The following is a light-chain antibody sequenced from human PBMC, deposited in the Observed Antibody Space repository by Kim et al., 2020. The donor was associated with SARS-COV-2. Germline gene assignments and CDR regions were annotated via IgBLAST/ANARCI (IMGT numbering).Light chain of an antibody. CDR1: RLGHKY. CDR3: QAWDCSTAV. Sequence: SYELTQPPSVSVSPGQTASITCSGDRLGHKYVCWYQQKPGQSPVLVVYQDNKRPSGIPERFSGSNSGNTATLTISGTQAMDEADYYCQAWDCSTAVFGGG. V-gene: IGLV3-1*01. J-gene: IGLJ3*02. CDR2: QDN.